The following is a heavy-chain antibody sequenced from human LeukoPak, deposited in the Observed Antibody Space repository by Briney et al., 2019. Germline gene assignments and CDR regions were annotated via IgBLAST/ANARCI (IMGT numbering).Heavy chain of an antibody. J-gene: IGHJ4*02. CDR3: ARQRGSAYEVDY. CDR1: GGSISSCY. CDR2: IYYSGTT. D-gene: IGHD5-12*01. Sequence: PSETLSLTCTVSGGSISSCYWTWIRQPPGEGLEWIGYIYYSGTTYYNPSLKSRVTISLDTSKNHFSLKLSSVTAADTAVYYCARQRGSAYEVDYWGQGTLVTVSS. V-gene: IGHV4-59*08.